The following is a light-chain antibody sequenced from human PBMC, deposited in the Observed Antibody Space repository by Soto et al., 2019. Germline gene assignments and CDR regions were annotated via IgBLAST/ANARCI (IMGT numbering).Light chain of an antibody. J-gene: IGKJ1*01. CDR2: KAS. Sequence: DIQMTQSPSTLSASVGDRVTITCRASQSISNWLAWYQQKPGKVPKLLIYKASTLESGVPSRFSGSASGTEFTLTISSLQPDDFATYYCQRYDSFRTFGLGTTVEIK. CDR3: QRYDSFRT. CDR1: QSISNW. V-gene: IGKV1-5*03.